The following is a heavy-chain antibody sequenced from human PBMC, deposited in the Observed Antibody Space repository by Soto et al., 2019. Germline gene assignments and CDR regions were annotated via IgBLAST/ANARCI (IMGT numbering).Heavy chain of an antibody. V-gene: IGHV3-7*01. D-gene: IGHD3-10*01. Sequence: EVQLVESGGGLVQPGGSLRLSCAASGFTFSSYWMSWVRQAPGKGLEWVANIKQDGSEKYYVDSVKGRFTISRDNAKNSLYLKMNSLRAEDSAVYYCARDGARYYGSGSYYDYYYYYGMDVWGQGTTVTVSS. CDR1: GFTFSSYW. CDR2: IKQDGSEK. J-gene: IGHJ6*02. CDR3: ARDGARYYGSGSYYDYYYYYGMDV.